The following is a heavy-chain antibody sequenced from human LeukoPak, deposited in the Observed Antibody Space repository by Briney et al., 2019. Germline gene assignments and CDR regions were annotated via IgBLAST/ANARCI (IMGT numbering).Heavy chain of an antibody. CDR1: AGSISSGAYY. J-gene: IGHJ4*02. CDR2: IYYSGST. Sequence: SETLSLTCTVSAGSISSGAYYWSWIRQHPGKGLEWIGYIYYSGSTYYNPSLKSRVTLSVDTSKNQFSLKLSSVTAADMAVYYCARGYYYGSGSYFFDYWGQGTLVTVSS. CDR3: ARGYYYGSGSYFFDY. D-gene: IGHD3-10*01. V-gene: IGHV4-31*03.